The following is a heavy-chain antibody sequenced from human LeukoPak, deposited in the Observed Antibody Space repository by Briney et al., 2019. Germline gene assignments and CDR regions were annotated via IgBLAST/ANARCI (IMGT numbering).Heavy chain of an antibody. CDR3: ARRWFTGTTSHFDY. CDR1: GGSLSSSSYY. V-gene: IGHV4-39*01. CDR2: IYYSGST. Sequence: PSETLSLTCTVSGGSLSSSSYYWGWIRQPPGKGLEWIGSIYYSGSTYYNPSLKSRVTISVDTSKNQFSLKLSSVTAADTAVYYCARRWFTGTTSHFDYWGQGTLVTVSS. D-gene: IGHD1-7*01. J-gene: IGHJ4*02.